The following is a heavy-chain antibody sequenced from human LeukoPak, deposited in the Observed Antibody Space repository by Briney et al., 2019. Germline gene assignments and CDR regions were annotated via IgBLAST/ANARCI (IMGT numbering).Heavy chain of an antibody. V-gene: IGHV3-9*01. CDR3: VKDSYGL. J-gene: IGHJ4*02. D-gene: IGHD2-21*01. CDR2: ISWNSGRI. CDR1: GFTFSSYS. Sequence: GGSLRLSCAASGFTFSSYSMNWVRQAPGKGLEWVSGISWNSGRIAYADSVKGRFTISRDNAKNSLYLQMNSLRPEDTALYYCVKDSYGLWGQGTLVIVSS.